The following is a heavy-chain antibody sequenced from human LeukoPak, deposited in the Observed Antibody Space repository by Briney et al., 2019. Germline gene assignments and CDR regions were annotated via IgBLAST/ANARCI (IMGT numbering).Heavy chain of an antibody. Sequence: GRSLRLSCAASGFTFNTYGMHWVRQARGKGLEWVAVIWSDGTHKYYSDSVKGRFTISRDNSKNTLYLEMNSLRVEDTAAYYCAKSNSESQTTVGNWGQGTLVTVSS. V-gene: IGHV3-33*06. CDR3: AKSNSESQTTVGN. CDR1: GFTFNTYG. J-gene: IGHJ4*02. D-gene: IGHD1-26*01. CDR2: IWSDGTHK.